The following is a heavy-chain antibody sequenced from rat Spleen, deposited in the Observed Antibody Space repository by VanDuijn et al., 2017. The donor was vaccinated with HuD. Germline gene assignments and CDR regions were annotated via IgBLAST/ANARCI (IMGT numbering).Heavy chain of an antibody. J-gene: IGHJ3*01. V-gene: IGHV5-25*01. Sequence: EVQLVESGGGLVQPGRSMRLSCAASGFIFSNYYMVWVRQAPTKGLEWVASISTGGANTHYRDSVKGRFTISRDNAKSSLYLQMDSLRSEDTATYYCATGLFPRAAIFAYWGQGTLVTVSS. CDR3: ATGLFPRAAIFAY. CDR2: ISTGGANT. D-gene: IGHD1-2*01. CDR1: GFIFSNYY.